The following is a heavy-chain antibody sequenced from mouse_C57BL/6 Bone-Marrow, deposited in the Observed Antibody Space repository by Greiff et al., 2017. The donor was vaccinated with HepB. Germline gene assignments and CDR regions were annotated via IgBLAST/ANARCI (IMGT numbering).Heavy chain of an antibody. D-gene: IGHD2-3*01. CDR2: IYPGDGDT. V-gene: IGHV1-82*01. Sequence: QVQLQQSGPELVKPGASVKISCKASGYAFSSSWMNWVKQRPGKGLEWIGRIYPGDGDTNYNGKFKGKATLTADKSSSTAYMQLSSLTSEDSAVYFCARYDGYYGWFAYWGQGTLVTVSA. J-gene: IGHJ3*01. CDR1: GYAFSSSW. CDR3: ARYDGYYGWFAY.